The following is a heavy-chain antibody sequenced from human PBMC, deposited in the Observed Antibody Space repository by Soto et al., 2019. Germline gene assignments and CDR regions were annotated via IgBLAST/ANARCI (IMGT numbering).Heavy chain of an antibody. V-gene: IGHV3-30*18. Sequence: QGQLVESGGGVVQPGRSLRLSCAASGFIFSRYGMYWVRQAPGKGLEWVAAISDDGSSKYYADSVKGRFTISRDTSKNPLYLHMNSLRAEDTAVYYCAKGSSSGIYSDFDYWGQGTLVTVSS. CDR1: GFIFSRYG. CDR2: ISDDGSSK. D-gene: IGHD1-26*01. J-gene: IGHJ4*02. CDR3: AKGSSSGIYSDFDY.